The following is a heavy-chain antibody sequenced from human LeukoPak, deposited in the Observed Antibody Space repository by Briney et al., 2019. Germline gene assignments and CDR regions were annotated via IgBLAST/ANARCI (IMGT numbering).Heavy chain of an antibody. J-gene: IGHJ6*03. CDR3: ATPGYCSIIDCYYYMAV. CDR2: IYYSGST. Sequence: PSETQSLTCTVSGGSISTSSYYWGWIRQPPGKGLEWIGTIYYSGSTYYNPSLESRVTISLDMSKNQFSLNLTSVTAADTAVYYCATPGYCSIIDCYYYMAVWGKGTTVTVSS. D-gene: IGHD2-2*01. V-gene: IGHV4-39*01. CDR1: GGSISTSSYY.